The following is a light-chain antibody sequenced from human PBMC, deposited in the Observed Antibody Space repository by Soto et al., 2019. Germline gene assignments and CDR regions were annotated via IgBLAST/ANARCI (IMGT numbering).Light chain of an antibody. Sequence: IGLTQSAGTLSLSPGERATLSCRASQSVTSTYLAWYQQKPGQAPRLLIYGASSRAIGIPDRFSGSVSGSDFTLTITSLEPEDFAVYYCQQYGSSHTFGQGTRLEI. CDR3: QQYGSSHT. V-gene: IGKV3-20*01. CDR1: QSVTSTY. CDR2: GAS. J-gene: IGKJ5*01.